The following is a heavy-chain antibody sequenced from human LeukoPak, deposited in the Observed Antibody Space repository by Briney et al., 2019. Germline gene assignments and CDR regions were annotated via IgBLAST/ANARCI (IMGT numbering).Heavy chain of an antibody. D-gene: IGHD6-6*01. CDR1: AYTLTSYY. CDR2: INPSGGST. V-gene: IGHV1-46*01. CDR3: ARDGSPHYSSSLSDFDS. J-gene: IGHJ4*02. Sequence: ASVKVSCKASAYTLTSYYMHWVRQAPGQGLEWMGIINPSGGSTSYAQKFQGRVTMTRDMSTSTVYMELSSLRSEDTAVYYCARDGSPHYSSSLSDFDSWGQGTLVTVSS.